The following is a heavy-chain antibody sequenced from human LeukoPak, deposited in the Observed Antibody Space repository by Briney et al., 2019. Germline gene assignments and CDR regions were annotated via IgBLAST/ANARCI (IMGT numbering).Heavy chain of an antibody. J-gene: IGHJ4*02. CDR2: ISGSGGST. CDR3: AKDQKIVATLLIDY. Sequence: GGSLRLSCAASGFTFSSYAMSWVRQAPGKGLEWVSAISGSGGSTYYADSVKGRSTISRDNSKNTLYLQMNSLRAEDTAVYYCAKDQKIVATLLIDYWGQGTLVTVSS. CDR1: GFTFSSYA. D-gene: IGHD5-12*01. V-gene: IGHV3-23*01.